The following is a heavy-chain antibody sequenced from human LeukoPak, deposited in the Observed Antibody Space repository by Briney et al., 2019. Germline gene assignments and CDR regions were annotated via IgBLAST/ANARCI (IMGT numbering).Heavy chain of an antibody. CDR2: ISSSGSTI. D-gene: IGHD2-15*01. J-gene: IGHJ6*02. CDR1: GFTFSSYE. CDR3: AGRVKYYYGMDV. V-gene: IGHV3-48*03. Sequence: GGSLSLSCAASGFTFSSYEMNWVRQAPGKGLEWVSYISSSGSTIYYADSVKGRFTISRDNAKNSLYLQMNSLRAEDTAVYYCAGRVKYYYGMDVWGQGTTVTVSS.